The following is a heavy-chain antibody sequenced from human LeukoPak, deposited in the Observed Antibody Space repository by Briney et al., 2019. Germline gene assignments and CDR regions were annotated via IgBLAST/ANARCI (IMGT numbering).Heavy chain of an antibody. CDR2: ISINGDGT. D-gene: IGHD1-26*01. CDR1: GFTFSTYA. V-gene: IGHV3-64*01. J-gene: IGHJ6*02. Sequence: GGSLRLSCAAPGFTFSTYAMHWGRQGPGKRLEYVAAISINGDGTYYANSVRGRFTISRDKSKNTLYLPIGSLRAGDRLGYYGARYSDNGNNVWGQGTMVTVSS. CDR3: ARYSDNGNNV.